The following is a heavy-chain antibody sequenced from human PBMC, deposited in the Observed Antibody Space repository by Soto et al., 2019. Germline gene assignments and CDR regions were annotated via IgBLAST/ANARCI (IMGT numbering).Heavy chain of an antibody. D-gene: IGHD5-18*01. CDR2: LNPRHGQT. V-gene: IGHV1-8*01. Sequence: QVQLVQSGAEVKKPGASVKVSCQTSGFNFSTYYFNWVRQAAGQGPEWMWWLNPRHGQTGYVQKFRGRVTMTRATSIATVYLELSRLTSEDTAIYFCARETDTSMVDYWGQGTLVTVSS. CDR3: ARETDTSMVDY. J-gene: IGHJ4*02. CDR1: GFNFSTYY.